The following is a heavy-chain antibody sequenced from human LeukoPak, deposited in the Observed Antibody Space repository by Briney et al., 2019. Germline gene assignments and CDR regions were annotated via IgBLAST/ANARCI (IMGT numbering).Heavy chain of an antibody. J-gene: IGHJ4*02. V-gene: IGHV1-69*01. Sequence: ASVKVSCKASGGTFSSYAISWVRQAPGQGLEWMGGIIPIFGTANYAQKFQGRVTITADESTSTAYMELSSLRSEDTAVYYCAKDGDCSGGSCYDYWGQGALVTVSS. CDR3: AKDGDCSGGSCYDY. CDR1: GGTFSSYA. D-gene: IGHD2-15*01. CDR2: IIPIFGTA.